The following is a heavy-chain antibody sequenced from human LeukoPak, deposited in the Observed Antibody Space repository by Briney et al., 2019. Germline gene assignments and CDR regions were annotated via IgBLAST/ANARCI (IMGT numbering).Heavy chain of an antibody. CDR1: GYTLTELS. D-gene: IGHD5-12*01. Sequence: GASVKVSCKVSGYTLTELSMHWVRQAPGKGLEWMGGFDPEDGETIYAQKFQGRVTMTEDTSTDTAYMELSSLRSEDTAVYYCATAQGLRLKDDAFDIWGQGTMVTVSS. J-gene: IGHJ3*02. V-gene: IGHV1-24*01. CDR2: FDPEDGET. CDR3: ATAQGLRLKDDAFDI.